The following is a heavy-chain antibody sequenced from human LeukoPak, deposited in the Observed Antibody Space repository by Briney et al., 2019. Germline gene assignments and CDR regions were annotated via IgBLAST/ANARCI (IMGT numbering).Heavy chain of an antibody. D-gene: IGHD3-10*01. CDR1: GFTFSSYG. V-gene: IGHV3-23*01. CDR2: ISGSGGST. CDR3: AKVLVRGDFVPFDY. Sequence: GGSLRLSCAASGFTFSSYGMSWVRQAPGKGLEWVSGISGSGGSTYYADSVKGRFTISRDNSKNTLYLQMNSLRAEDTAVYYCAKVLVRGDFVPFDYWGQGTLVTVSS. J-gene: IGHJ4*02.